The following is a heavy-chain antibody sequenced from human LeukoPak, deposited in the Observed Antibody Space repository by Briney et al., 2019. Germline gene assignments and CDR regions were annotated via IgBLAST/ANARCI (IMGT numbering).Heavy chain of an antibody. J-gene: IGHJ4*02. Sequence: GGSLRLSCAASGFTFDDYAMHWVRQAPGKGLEWVSGISWNSGSIGYADSVKGRFTISRDNAKNSLYLQMNSLRAEDMALYYCAKDNYDFWSGYYDYWGQGTLVTVSS. CDR1: GFTFDDYA. D-gene: IGHD3-3*01. CDR3: AKDNYDFWSGYYDY. V-gene: IGHV3-9*03. CDR2: ISWNSGSI.